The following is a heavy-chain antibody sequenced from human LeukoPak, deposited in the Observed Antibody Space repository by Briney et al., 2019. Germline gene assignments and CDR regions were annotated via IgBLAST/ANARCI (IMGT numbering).Heavy chain of an antibody. V-gene: IGHV3-30-3*01. D-gene: IGHD3-10*01. Sequence: PGRSLRLSCAASGFTFSSYAMHWVRQAPGKGLEWVAVISYDGSNKYYADSVKGRFTISRDNSKNTLYLQMSSLKSEDTAVYYCAREWAGYGSGSYYYYWGQGTLVTVSS. CDR3: AREWAGYGSGSYYYY. J-gene: IGHJ4*02. CDR1: GFTFSSYA. CDR2: ISYDGSNK.